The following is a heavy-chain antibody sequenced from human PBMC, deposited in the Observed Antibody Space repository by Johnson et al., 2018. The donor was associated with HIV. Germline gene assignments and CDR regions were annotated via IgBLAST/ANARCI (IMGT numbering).Heavy chain of an antibody. CDR2: ISSSGSTT. CDR3: AREGEYCTGGSCYNAFDI. V-gene: IGHV3-48*01. J-gene: IGHJ3*02. CDR1: GFTFDDYG. D-gene: IGHD2-15*01. Sequence: EVQLMESGGGVVRPGGSLRLSCAASGFTFDDYGMSWVRQAPGKGLEWVSYISSSGSTTYYADPVKGRLPISSDNSKNTLYLQMNSLRAEDTALYYCAREGEYCTGGSCYNAFDIWGQGTMVTVSS.